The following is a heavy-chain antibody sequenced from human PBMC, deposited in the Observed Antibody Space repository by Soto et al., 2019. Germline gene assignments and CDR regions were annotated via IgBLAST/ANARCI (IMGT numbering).Heavy chain of an antibody. Sequence: SETLSLTCTLSVGSFDSGGYYWSWIRQHPGKGLEWIGYIYYSGSTYYNPSLKSRVTISLDTSKNQFSLKLSSVTAADTAVYYCARDRSRAGYFDYWGQGDLVTVSS. V-gene: IGHV4-31*03. CDR2: IYYSGST. CDR3: ARDRSRAGYFDY. CDR1: VGSFDSGGYY. J-gene: IGHJ4*02. D-gene: IGHD6-13*01.